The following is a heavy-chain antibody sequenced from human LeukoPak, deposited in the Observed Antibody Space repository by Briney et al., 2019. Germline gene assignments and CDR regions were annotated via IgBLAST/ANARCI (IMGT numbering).Heavy chain of an antibody. CDR2: IYTSGSSSGST. D-gene: IGHD5-18*01. CDR1: GGSISSYY. V-gene: IGHV4-4*07. J-gene: IGHJ4*02. CDR3: ARDGYSYEFDY. Sequence: SETLSLTCTVSGGSISSYYWSWIRQPAGKGLEWIGRIYTSGSSSGSTNYNPSLKSRVTMSVDASKNQFSLRLSSVTAADTAVYYCARDGYSYEFDYWGQGTLVTVSS.